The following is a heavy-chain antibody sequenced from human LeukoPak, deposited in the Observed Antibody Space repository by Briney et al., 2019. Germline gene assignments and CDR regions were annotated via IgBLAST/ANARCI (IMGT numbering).Heavy chain of an antibody. CDR3: FGSGSYYNIDAFDI. CDR1: GFTVSSNY. J-gene: IGHJ3*02. V-gene: IGHV3-53*04. D-gene: IGHD3-10*01. CDR2: IYSGGST. Sequence: GGSLRLSCAASGFTVSSNYMSWVRQAPGKGLEWVSVIYSGGSTYYADSVKGRFTISRHNSKNTLYLQMNSLRAEDTAVYYCFGSGSYYNIDAFDIWGQGTMVTVSS.